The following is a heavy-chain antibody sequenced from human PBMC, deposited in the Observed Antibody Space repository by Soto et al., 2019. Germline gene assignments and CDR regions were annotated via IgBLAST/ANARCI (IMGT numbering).Heavy chain of an antibody. Sequence: EVQLVESGGGLVKPGGSLRLSCAASGLPFSSHTMNWVRQAPGMGLEWVSSISSSGNDMYYADSVKGRFTISRDNAKNSLSLQMNSLRAEDTAVYYCAIQAGLDVWGQGTTVTVSS. D-gene: IGHD1-1*01. CDR3: AIQAGLDV. CDR1: GLPFSSHT. J-gene: IGHJ6*02. CDR2: ISSSGNDM. V-gene: IGHV3-21*02.